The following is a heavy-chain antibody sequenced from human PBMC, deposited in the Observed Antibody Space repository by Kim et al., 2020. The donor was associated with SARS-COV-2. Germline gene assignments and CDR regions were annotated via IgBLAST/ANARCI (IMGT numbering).Heavy chain of an antibody. J-gene: IGHJ4*02. Sequence: SETLSLTCAVYGGSFSGYYWSWIRQPPGKGLEWIGEINHSGSTNYNPSLKSRVTISVDTSKNQFSLKLSSVTAADTAVYYCARGRDDILTGYLTDYWGQGTLVTVSS. V-gene: IGHV4-34*01. CDR1: GGSFSGYY. D-gene: IGHD3-9*01. CDR2: INHSGST. CDR3: ARGRDDILTGYLTDY.